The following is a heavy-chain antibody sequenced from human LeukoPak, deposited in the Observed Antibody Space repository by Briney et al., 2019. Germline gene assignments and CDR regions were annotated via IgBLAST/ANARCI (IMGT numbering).Heavy chain of an antibody. CDR2: IYYSGST. Sequence: SETLSPTCTVSGGSISSYYWSWIRQPPGKGLEWIGYIYYSGSTNYNPSLKSRVTISVDTSKNQFSLKLSSVTAADTAVYYCARHLPYSSSSQDYYYYMDVWGKGTTVTVSS. CDR1: GGSISSYY. V-gene: IGHV4-59*08. D-gene: IGHD6-6*01. J-gene: IGHJ6*03. CDR3: ARHLPYSSSSQDYYYYMDV.